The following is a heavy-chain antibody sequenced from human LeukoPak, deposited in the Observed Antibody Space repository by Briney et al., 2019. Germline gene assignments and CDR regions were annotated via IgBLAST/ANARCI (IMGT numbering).Heavy chain of an antibody. CDR3: ARVSYYSDSSGSRSIDY. CDR2: INHSGST. CDR1: GGSFSDYY. D-gene: IGHD3-22*01. J-gene: IGHJ4*02. Sequence: ETLSLTCEVYGGSFSDYYWTWIRQPPGKGLEWIGEINHSGSTNYNPSLKSRLTISVDTSKNQFSLKLSSVTAADTAVYYCARVSYYSDSSGSRSIDYWGQGTLVTVSS. V-gene: IGHV4-34*01.